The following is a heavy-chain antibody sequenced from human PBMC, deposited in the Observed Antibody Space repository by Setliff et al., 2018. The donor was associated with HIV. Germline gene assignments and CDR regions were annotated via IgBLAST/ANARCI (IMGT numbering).Heavy chain of an antibody. CDR2: SIPILGIG. J-gene: IGHJ4*02. Sequence: SVKVSCKASGGTFSRYAISWVRQAPGQGLEWMGRSIPILGIGNDEQAQKFQGRVTITADESTSTAYMELSSLRSEDTAVYYCAAGYCGGDCYSRQSYFDYWGQGTLVTVSS. V-gene: IGHV1-69*04. CDR3: AAGYCGGDCYSRQSYFDY. CDR1: GGTFSRYA. D-gene: IGHD2-21*02.